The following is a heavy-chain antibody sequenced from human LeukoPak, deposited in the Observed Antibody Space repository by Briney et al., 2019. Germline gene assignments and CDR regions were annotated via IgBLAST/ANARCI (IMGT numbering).Heavy chain of an antibody. CDR2: INPSSGGT. CDR1: GYTFSDYY. CDR3: ARGGVRTAASSLGY. D-gene: IGHD6-13*01. Sequence: ASVKVSCKTSGYTFSDYYLHWVRQAPGQGLEWMGWINPSSGGTNYAQKFRGRVTMTRDTSITTAYMELTRLKSDDTAVYYCARGGVRTAASSLGYWGQGTLVTVSS. J-gene: IGHJ4*01. V-gene: IGHV1-2*02.